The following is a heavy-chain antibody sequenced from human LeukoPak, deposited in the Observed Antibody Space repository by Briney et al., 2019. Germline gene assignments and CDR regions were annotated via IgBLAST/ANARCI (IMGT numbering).Heavy chain of an antibody. CDR3: ARCIAVAGTEDYFDY. V-gene: IGHV4-34*01. CDR1: GGSFSGYY. D-gene: IGHD6-19*01. CDR2: INHSGST. Sequence: SETLSLTCAVYGGSFSGYYWSWIRRPPGKGLEWIGEINHSGSTNYNPSLKSRVTISVDTSKNQFSLKLSSVTAADTAVYYCARCIAVAGTEDYFDYWGQGTLVTVSS. J-gene: IGHJ4*02.